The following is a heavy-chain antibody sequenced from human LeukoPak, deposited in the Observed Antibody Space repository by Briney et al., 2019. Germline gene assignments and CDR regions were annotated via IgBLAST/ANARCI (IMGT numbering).Heavy chain of an antibody. J-gene: IGHJ3*01. CDR3: VNIAVSK. D-gene: IGHD6-19*01. Sequence: PGGSLRLSCSASGFSCSTFAMHCVRQAPGKGLEYVSLISDDGVTTYYADSVKGRFTISRDNSKNTLYLQMRSLRAEDTAVYYSVNIAVSKWGQGAMVTVSS. V-gene: IGHV3-64D*06. CDR2: ISDDGVTT. CDR1: GFSCSTFA.